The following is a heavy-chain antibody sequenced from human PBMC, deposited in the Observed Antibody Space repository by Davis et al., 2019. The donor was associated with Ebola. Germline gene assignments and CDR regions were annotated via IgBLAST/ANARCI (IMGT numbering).Heavy chain of an antibody. V-gene: IGHV4-34*01. Sequence: PGGSLRLSFAVYGGSFSGYYWSWIRQPPGKGLEWIGEINHSGSTNYNPSLESRVTISVDPSMNHFSLKLSSVTAADTAVYYCARGGSYRPYYFDYWSQGTLVTVSS. CDR1: GGSFSGYY. CDR2: INHSGST. D-gene: IGHD3-16*02. J-gene: IGHJ4*02. CDR3: ARGGSYRPYYFDY.